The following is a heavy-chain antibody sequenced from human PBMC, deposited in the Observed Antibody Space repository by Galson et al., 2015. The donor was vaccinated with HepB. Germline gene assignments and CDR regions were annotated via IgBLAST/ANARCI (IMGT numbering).Heavy chain of an antibody. CDR1: GDSVSSLTAA. CDR2: TYYRSKWSN. Sequence: CAISGDSVSSLTAAWNWIRQSPSRGLEWLGRTYYRSKWSNDYAVSVKSRITINPDTSKNQFSLQLNSVTPEDTAVYYCAGGSSSWSISYYYGMDVWGQGTTVTVSS. V-gene: IGHV6-1*01. CDR3: AGGSSSWSISYYYGMDV. J-gene: IGHJ6*02. D-gene: IGHD6-13*01.